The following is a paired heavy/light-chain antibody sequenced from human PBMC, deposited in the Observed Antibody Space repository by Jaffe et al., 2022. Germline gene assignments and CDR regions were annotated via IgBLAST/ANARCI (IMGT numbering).Light chain of an antibody. CDR3: QQYGSSRLT. Sequence: EIVLTQSPGTLSLSPGERATLSCRASQSVSSSYLAWYQQKPGQAPRLLIYGASSRATGIPDRFSGSGSGTDFTLTISRLEPEDFAVYYCQQYGSSRLTFGQGTKLEIK. CDR2: GAS. J-gene: IGKJ2*01. CDR1: QSVSSSY. V-gene: IGKV3-20*01.
Heavy chain of an antibody. Sequence: QVQLVQSGAEVKKPGSSVKVSCKASGGTFSSYAISWVRQAPGQGLEWMGGIIPIFGTANYAQKFQGRVTITTDESTSTAYMELSSLRSEDTAVYYCARTRYYYGSGSYLSLGYFDYWGQGTLVTVSS. D-gene: IGHD3-10*01. V-gene: IGHV1-69*05. CDR2: IIPIFGTA. J-gene: IGHJ4*02. CDR1: GGTFSSYA. CDR3: ARTRYYYGSGSYLSLGYFDY.